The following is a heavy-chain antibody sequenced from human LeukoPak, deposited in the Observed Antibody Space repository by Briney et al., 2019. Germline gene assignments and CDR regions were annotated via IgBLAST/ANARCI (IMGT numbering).Heavy chain of an antibody. CDR2: IWYDGSEK. V-gene: IGHV3-33*01. D-gene: IGHD6-6*01. Sequence: PGGSLRLSCAASGFTFSQFGMHWVRQAPGKGLEWVAIIWYDGSEKFYGDSVKGRFTISRDNSKNTLYLQMNSLRAEDTAVYYCARDRGTTSSAGYYFGYWGQGTLVTVSS. CDR1: GFTFSQFG. J-gene: IGHJ4*02. CDR3: ARDRGTTSSAGYYFGY.